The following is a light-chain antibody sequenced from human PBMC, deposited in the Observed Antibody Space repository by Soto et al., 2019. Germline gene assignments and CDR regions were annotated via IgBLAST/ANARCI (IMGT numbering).Light chain of an antibody. V-gene: IGKV1-39*01. J-gene: IGKJ2*01. CDR1: QSISDY. CDR2: AAS. CDR3: QQSYDTPYT. Sequence: DIQMTHSPSSLSASVGDRVTITCRASQSISDYLNWFQQKPEKAPKLLIYAASSLQSGVPSRFSGSGSGTDFTLTISSLQPEDFATYYCQQSYDTPYTFGQGTKLEIK.